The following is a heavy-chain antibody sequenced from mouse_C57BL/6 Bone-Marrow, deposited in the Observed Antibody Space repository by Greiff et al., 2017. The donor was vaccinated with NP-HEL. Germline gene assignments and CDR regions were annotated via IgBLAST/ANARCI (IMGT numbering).Heavy chain of an antibody. CDR1: GYTFTSYW. V-gene: IGHV1-69*01. D-gene: IGHD1-1*01. Sequence: QVQLQQPGAELVMPGASVKLSCKASGYTFTSYWMHWVKQRPGQGLEWIGEIDPSDSYTNYNQKFKGKSTLTVDKSSSTAYMQLSSLTSEDSAVYYCARGNYGSSSSRYFDVWGTGTTVTVSS. J-gene: IGHJ1*03. CDR2: IDPSDSYT. CDR3: ARGNYGSSSSRYFDV.